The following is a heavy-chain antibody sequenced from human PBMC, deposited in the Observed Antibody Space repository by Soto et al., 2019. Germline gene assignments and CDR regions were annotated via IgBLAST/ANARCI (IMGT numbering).Heavy chain of an antibody. Sequence: ASVKVSCKASGYTFTSYDINWVRQATGQGLEWMGWMNPNSVNTGYAQKFQGRVTMTRNTSISTAYMELSSLRSEDTAVYYCARGVGIVLLVYARVPYYYMDFWGKGTTVTVSS. CDR1: GYTFTSYD. J-gene: IGHJ6*03. CDR2: MNPNSVNT. D-gene: IGHD2-8*01. V-gene: IGHV1-8*01. CDR3: ARGVGIVLLVYARVPYYYMDF.